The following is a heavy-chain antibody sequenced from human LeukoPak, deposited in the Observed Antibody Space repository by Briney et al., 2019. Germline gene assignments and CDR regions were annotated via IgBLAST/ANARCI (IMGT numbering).Heavy chain of an antibody. J-gene: IGHJ4*02. CDR3: SKDTRDILTGYYNTAFDY. D-gene: IGHD3-9*01. CDR1: GFTFDDYA. CDR2: ISYSGTI. V-gene: IGHV3-9*01. Sequence: PGRSLRLSCAASGFTFDDYAMHWVRQAPGKGLEWVSGISYSGTIGYADSVKGRFTISRDNGKKSLFLQMNSLRAEDTALYYCSKDTRDILTGYYNTAFDYWGQGTLVTVSS.